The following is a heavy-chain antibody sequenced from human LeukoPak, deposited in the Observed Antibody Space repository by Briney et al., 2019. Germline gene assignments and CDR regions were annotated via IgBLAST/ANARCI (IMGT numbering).Heavy chain of an antibody. Sequence: PGGSLRLSCAASGITFSNYWMHWVRRAPGKGLEWVSGISGSGGNTYYADSVKGRFTISKDNSKNTVYLQMNSLRAEDTAVYYCAKDLGYSYGGDFDYWGQGTLVTVSS. CDR1: GITFSNYW. D-gene: IGHD5-18*01. V-gene: IGHV3-23*01. CDR3: AKDLGYSYGGDFDY. J-gene: IGHJ4*02. CDR2: ISGSGGNT.